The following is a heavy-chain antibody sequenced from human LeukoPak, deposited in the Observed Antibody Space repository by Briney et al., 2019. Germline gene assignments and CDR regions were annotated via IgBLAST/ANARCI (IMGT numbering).Heavy chain of an antibody. CDR3: ARSPAYKGWLDP. D-gene: IGHD2-21*01. Sequence: GGSLRLSCAASGFTFSSYEMNWVRQAPGKGLEWVSYISSGGSTIYYADSVKGRFIISRDNAKNSLYLQMNSLRAEDTVVYYCARSPAYKGWLDPWGQGTLVTVSS. J-gene: IGHJ5*02. CDR2: ISSGGSTI. V-gene: IGHV3-48*03. CDR1: GFTFSSYE.